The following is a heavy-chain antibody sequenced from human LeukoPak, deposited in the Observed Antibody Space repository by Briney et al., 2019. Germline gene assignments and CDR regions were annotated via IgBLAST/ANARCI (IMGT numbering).Heavy chain of an antibody. V-gene: IGHV1-24*01. CDR2: FDPEDGET. J-gene: IGHJ6*03. CDR3: ARPDYDYWTGSLGGHYLDV. Sequence: ASVKVSCKVSGYTLTELSMHWVRQAPGKGLEWMGGFDPEDGETIYAQKFQGRVTMTEDTSTDTAYMELSSLRSEDTAVYYCARPDYDYWTGSLGGHYLDVWGKGTTVTVFS. D-gene: IGHD3-3*01. CDR1: GYTLTELS.